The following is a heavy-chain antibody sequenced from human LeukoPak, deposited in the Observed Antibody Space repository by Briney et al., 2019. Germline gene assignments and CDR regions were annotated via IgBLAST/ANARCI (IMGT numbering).Heavy chain of an antibody. CDR3: ARDRYYYDSSGYSDAFDI. J-gene: IGHJ3*02. Sequence: SETLSLTCTVSGGSISSSSYYWGWIRQPPGKGLEWIGSIYYSGSTNYNPSLKSRVTISVDTSKNQFSLKLSSVTAADTAVYYCARDRYYYDSSGYSDAFDIWGQGTMVTVSS. CDR1: GGSISSSSYY. D-gene: IGHD3-22*01. V-gene: IGHV4-39*07. CDR2: IYYSGST.